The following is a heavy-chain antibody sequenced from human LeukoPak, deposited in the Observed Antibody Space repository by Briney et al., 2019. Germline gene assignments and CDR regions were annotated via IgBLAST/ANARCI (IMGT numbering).Heavy chain of an antibody. D-gene: IGHD2-2*02. CDR1: GFTFSSYW. J-gene: IGHJ4*02. V-gene: IGHV3-74*01. CDR3: ASNLEGYCSSTSCYTGDY. Sequence: GGSLRLSCAASGFTFSSYWMHWVRQAPGKGLVWVSRINSDGSSTSYADSVKGRFTISRDNAKNTLYLQMNSLRAEDTAVYYCASNLEGYCSSTSCYTGDYWGQGTLVTVSS. CDR2: INSDGSST.